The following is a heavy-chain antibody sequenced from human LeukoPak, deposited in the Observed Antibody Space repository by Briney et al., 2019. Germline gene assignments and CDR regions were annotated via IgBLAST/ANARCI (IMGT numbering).Heavy chain of an antibody. D-gene: IGHD6-19*01. CDR1: AFTFTSFA. CDR3: AKGSSSGWSKFDY. V-gene: IGHV3-23*01. Sequence: GGSLRLSCAACAFTFTSFAMTWVRQGPGKGLEWVSTIGGSGGGTFYADSVKGRFTISRDNSKNTLYLQMNSLRVDYTAVYYCAKGSSSGWSKFDYWGQGTLVTVCS. CDR2: IGGSGGGT. J-gene: IGHJ4*02.